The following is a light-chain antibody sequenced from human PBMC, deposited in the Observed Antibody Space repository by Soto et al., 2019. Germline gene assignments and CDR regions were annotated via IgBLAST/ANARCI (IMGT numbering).Light chain of an antibody. J-gene: IGKJ1*01. V-gene: IGKV1-5*01. Sequence: DIQMTQSPSTLSASVGDTVTITCRASQTISRWLAWYQQKPGKAPNLLIYDASTLQGGVPSRFSGSGSGTEFTLTVTSLQPEDFATYFCQQYDKYSTFGHGTKVDIK. CDR3: QQYDKYST. CDR2: DAS. CDR1: QTISRW.